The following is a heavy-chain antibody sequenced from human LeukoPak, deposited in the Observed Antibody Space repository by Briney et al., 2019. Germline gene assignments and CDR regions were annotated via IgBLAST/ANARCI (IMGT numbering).Heavy chain of an antibody. V-gene: IGHV4-34*01. CDR3: VWGSYFDY. CDR1: GGSFSGYY. J-gene: IGHJ4*02. CDR2: INHSGST. Sequence: PSETLSLTCAVYGGSFSGYYWSWIRQPPGKGLEWIGEINHSGSTTYNPSLKSRVTISVDTSKNQFSLKLSSVTAADTAVYYCVWGSYFDYWGQGTLVTVFS.